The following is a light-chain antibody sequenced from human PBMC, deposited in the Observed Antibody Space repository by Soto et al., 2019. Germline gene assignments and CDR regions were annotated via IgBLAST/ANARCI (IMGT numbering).Light chain of an antibody. J-gene: IGKJ4*01. V-gene: IGKV3-20*01. CDR3: QQYGSSLD. Sequence: EIVLTQSPGTLSLSPGERATLSCRASQSVSSSYLAWYQQKPGQAPRLLIYGASSRATGIPDRFSGSVSGTDFALTSSRLEPEDFAAYYCQQYGSSLDFGGGTKVEIK. CDR1: QSVSSSY. CDR2: GAS.